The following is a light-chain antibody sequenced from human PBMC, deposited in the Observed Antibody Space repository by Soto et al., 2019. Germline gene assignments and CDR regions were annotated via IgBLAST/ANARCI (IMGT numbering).Light chain of an antibody. CDR1: QSVSSSY. Sequence: EIVLTQSPGTLSLSPGERATLSCRASQSVSSSYLAWYQQKPGQAPRLLIYGASSRATGIPDRFSGSGSGTDVTLTISRLEPEDVAVSYCQQYGSALTFGQGTKVELK. CDR2: GAS. CDR3: QQYGSALT. J-gene: IGKJ1*01. V-gene: IGKV3-20*01.